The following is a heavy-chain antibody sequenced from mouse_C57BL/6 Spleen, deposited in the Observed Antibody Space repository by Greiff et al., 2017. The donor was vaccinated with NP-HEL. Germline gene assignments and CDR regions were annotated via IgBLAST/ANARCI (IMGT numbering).Heavy chain of an antibody. CDR2: ISDGGSYT. CDR3: ARDIITTVVDYFDY. V-gene: IGHV5-4*01. CDR1: GFTFSSYA. J-gene: IGHJ2*01. Sequence: DVMLVESGGGLVKPGGSLKLSCAASGFTFSSYAMSWVRQTPEKRLEWVATISDGGSYTYYPDNVKGRFTISRDNAKNNLYLQMGHLKSEDTAMYYCARDIITTVVDYFDYWGQGTTLTVSS. D-gene: IGHD1-1*01.